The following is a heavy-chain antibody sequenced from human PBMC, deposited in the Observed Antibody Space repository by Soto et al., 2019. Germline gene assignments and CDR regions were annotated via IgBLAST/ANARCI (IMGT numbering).Heavy chain of an antibody. CDR1: QSAFRSYG. D-gene: IGHD5-12*01. J-gene: IGHJ4*02. V-gene: IGHV3-23*01. Sequence: EVQVLESGGGLLQPGGSLRLSCAASQSAFRSYGMSWVRQAPGKGLEWVSCITSAGATYYADSVKGRFTISRDSSKNTVFLQMFSLRADDTAIYYCASRAIYTVATDHWGQGTLVTVSS. CDR3: ASRAIYTVATDH. CDR2: ITSAGAT.